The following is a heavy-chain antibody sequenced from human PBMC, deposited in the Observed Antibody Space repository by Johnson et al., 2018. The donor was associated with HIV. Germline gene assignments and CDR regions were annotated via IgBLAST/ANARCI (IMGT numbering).Heavy chain of an antibody. CDR1: GFTFSTYG. D-gene: IGHD1-26*01. CDR2: MWSGGSTI. J-gene: IGHJ3*02. Sequence: QEQLVESGGGVVKPGRSLRLSCAASGFTFSTYGMHWIRQAPGKGLEWVAVMWSGGSTIYYADSVKGRFTISRDNAKNSLYLQMDTLRVEDTAMYYCAKGAHECELLADDAFDIWGQGTMVTVSS. CDR3: AKGAHECELLADDAFDI. V-gene: IGHV3-33*06.